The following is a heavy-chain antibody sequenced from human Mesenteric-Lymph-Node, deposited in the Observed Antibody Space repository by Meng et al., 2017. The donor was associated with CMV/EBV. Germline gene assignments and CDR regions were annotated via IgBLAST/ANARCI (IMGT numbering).Heavy chain of an antibody. J-gene: IGHJ5*02. Sequence: LSWCASGFSFSAHYMSWIRQPPEKGLEWVAYISGSGTTRYYADSVKGRFIVSRDNTLNSLYLQMTSLRLEDTAVYFCARDAYDTSSGDLWGQGTLVTV. D-gene: IGHD3-22*01. CDR2: ISGSGTTR. CDR3: ARDAYDTSSGDL. CDR1: GFSFSAHY. V-gene: IGHV3-11*04.